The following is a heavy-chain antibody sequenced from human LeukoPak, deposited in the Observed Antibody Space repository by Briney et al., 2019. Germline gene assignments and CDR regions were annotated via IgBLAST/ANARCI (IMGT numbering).Heavy chain of an antibody. CDR3: ARERFHGSGAPKYDY. D-gene: IGHD3-10*01. CDR2: ISISTSYI. Sequence: GGSLRLSCAASGFIFSDYTMNWVRQAPGKGLECVASISISTSYIYYADSVKGRFSISRDNAKNSLYLQMNSLRVDDTAVYYCARERFHGSGAPKYDYWGQGTVVTVSS. CDR1: GFIFSDYT. V-gene: IGHV3-21*01. J-gene: IGHJ4*02.